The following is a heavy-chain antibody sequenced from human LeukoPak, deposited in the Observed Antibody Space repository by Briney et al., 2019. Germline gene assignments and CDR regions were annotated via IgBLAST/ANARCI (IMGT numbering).Heavy chain of an antibody. D-gene: IGHD6-19*01. Sequence: PGGSLRLSCAASGFTFSSYWMSWVRQAPGKGLEWVANIKQDGSEKYYVDSVKGRFTVSRDNSKNSLYLQMNSLRTEDTALYYCTKHVRPGSAWQYYFDYWGQGTLVTVSS. J-gene: IGHJ4*02. CDR1: GFTFSSYW. V-gene: IGHV3-7*03. CDR2: IKQDGSEK. CDR3: TKHVRPGSAWQYYFDY.